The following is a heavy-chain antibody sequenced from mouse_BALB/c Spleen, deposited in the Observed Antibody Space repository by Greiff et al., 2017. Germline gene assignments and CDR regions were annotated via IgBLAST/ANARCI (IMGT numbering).Heavy chain of an antibody. J-gene: IGHJ4*01. CDR3: ARGGITGYAMDY. Sequence: EVKVVESGGGLVKPGGSLKLSCAASGFTFSSYAMSWVRQTPEKRLEWVASISSGGSTYYPDSVKGRFTISRDNARNILYLQMSSLRSEDTAMYYCARGGITGYAMDYWGQGTSVTGSS. V-gene: IGHV5-6-5*01. CDR2: ISSGGST. D-gene: IGHD2-4*01. CDR1: GFTFSSYA.